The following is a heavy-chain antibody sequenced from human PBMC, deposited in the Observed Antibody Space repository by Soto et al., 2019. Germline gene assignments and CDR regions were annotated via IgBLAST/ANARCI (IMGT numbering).Heavy chain of an antibody. Sequence: PGKGLEWVAVIWYDGSNKYYADSVKGRFTISRDNSKNTLYLQMNSLRAEDTAVYYCARDFIRSDDSSGYYYGRGGFDYWGQGTLVTVSS. CDR3: ARDFIRSDDSSGYYYGRGGFDY. J-gene: IGHJ4*02. D-gene: IGHD3-22*01. CDR2: IWYDGSNK. V-gene: IGHV3-33*01.